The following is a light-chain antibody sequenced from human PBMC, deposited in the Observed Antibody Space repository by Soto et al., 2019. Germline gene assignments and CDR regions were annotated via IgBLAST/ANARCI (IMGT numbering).Light chain of an antibody. CDR3: VLYMGRGISV. V-gene: IGLV8-61*01. CDR1: SGSVSSNHF. CDR2: STT. J-gene: IGLJ3*02. Sequence: QTVVTQEPSFSVSPGETVTVTCGLNSGSVSSNHFPSWYQQTPGQAPRTLIYSTTNRSSGVPDRFSGSIVGNKAALTITGAQADDECDYYCVLYMGRGISVFGGGTKVTVL.